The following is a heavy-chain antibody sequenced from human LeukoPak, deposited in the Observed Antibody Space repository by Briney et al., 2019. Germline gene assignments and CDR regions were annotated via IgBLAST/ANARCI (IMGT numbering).Heavy chain of an antibody. V-gene: IGHV3-23*01. J-gene: IGHJ3*02. CDR3: AKSPYYESSGDAFEI. Sequence: GGSLRLSCAASNFIFSEYAMDWIRQAPGKGLEWVAAIGASGSNTYYAASVEGRFTISRDNSKETVYLQMDGLRADDTAVYFCAKSPYYESSGDAFEIWGQGTLVSVSS. D-gene: IGHD3-22*01. CDR1: NFIFSEYA. CDR2: IGASGSNT.